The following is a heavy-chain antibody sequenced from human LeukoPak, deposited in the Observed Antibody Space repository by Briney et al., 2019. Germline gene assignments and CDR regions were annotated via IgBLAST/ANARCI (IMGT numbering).Heavy chain of an antibody. CDR3: ERIPYASENWFDP. V-gene: IGHV4-59*01. CDR2: IYYSWST. D-gene: IGHD3-10*01. Sequence: PSETLSLTCTGSGGSLSTNYWSWIRQPAGKGLEWIGYIYYSWSTNYNHSLKSRITKSVDTSKNQFSLKLTSVTAADTAGYYCERIPYASENWFDPWGQGTLVTVSS. CDR1: GGSLSTNY. J-gene: IGHJ5*02.